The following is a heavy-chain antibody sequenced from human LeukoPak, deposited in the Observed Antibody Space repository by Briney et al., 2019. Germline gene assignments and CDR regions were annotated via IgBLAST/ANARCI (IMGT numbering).Heavy chain of an antibody. J-gene: IGHJ6*02. Sequence: GGSLRLSCAASGFTFSSYSMNWVRQAPGKGLEWVSYISSSSSTIYYADSVKGRFTISRDNAKNSLYLQMNSLKTEDTAVYYCTSPLGGVWGQGTTVTVSS. CDR2: ISSSSSTI. CDR3: TSPLGGV. V-gene: IGHV3-48*01. CDR1: GFTFSSYS. D-gene: IGHD3-16*01.